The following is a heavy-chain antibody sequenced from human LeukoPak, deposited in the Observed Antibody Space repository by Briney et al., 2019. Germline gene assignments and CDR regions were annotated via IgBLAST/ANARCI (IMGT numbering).Heavy chain of an antibody. CDR2: ISGSGGST. CDR3: AKASRRGYCSSTSCRMTLDY. D-gene: IGHD2-2*01. V-gene: IGHV3-23*01. Sequence: GGSLRLSCAASGFTFSSYGMSWVRQAPGKGLEWVSAISGSGGSTYYADSVKGRFTISRDNSKNTLYLQMNSLRAEDTAVYYCAKASRRGYCSSTSCRMTLDYWGQGTLVTVSS. J-gene: IGHJ4*02. CDR1: GFTFSSYG.